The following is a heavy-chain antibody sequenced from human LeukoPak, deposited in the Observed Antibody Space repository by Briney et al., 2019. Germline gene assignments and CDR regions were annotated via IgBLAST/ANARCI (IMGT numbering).Heavy chain of an antibody. CDR1: GYSISSGYQ. CDR3: ARDPRWLTPDCTSTSCYENYFDP. CDR2: IYHSGSA. V-gene: IGHV4-38-2*02. D-gene: IGHD2-2*01. Sequence: PSETMSLTCAVSGYSISSGYQWAWIRLSPGKGLEWIGSIYHSGSAHYNPSLKSRVTISVETSKNQFSLKMYSVTAADTAVYYCARDPRWLTPDCTSTSCYENYFDPWGQGTLVTVSS. J-gene: IGHJ5*02.